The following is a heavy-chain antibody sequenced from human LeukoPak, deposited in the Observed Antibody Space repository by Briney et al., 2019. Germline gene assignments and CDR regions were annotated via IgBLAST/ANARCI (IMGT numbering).Heavy chain of an antibody. D-gene: IGHD3-3*01. CDR3: ARDLGGSRTGYFDY. J-gene: IGHJ4*02. V-gene: IGHV3-30-3*01. CDR1: GFTFSSYA. CDR2: ISYDGSNK. Sequence: QPGGSLRLSCAASGFTFSSYAMHWVRQAPGKGLEWVAVISYDGSNKYYADSVKGRFTISRDNSKNTLYLQMNSLRAEDTAVYYCARDLGGSRTGYFDYWGQGTLVTVSS.